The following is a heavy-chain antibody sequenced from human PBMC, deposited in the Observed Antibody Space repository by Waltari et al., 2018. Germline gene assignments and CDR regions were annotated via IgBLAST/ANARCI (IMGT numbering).Heavy chain of an antibody. J-gene: IGHJ6*02. D-gene: IGHD2-2*01. V-gene: IGHV3-30*09. CDR1: GFSFSSYA. CDR2: ISFDGKNK. CDR3: ATDGTDCSTTSCYFGGIDV. Sequence: QVHLVESGGGVVQPGRSLRLSCAASGFSFSSYALYWVRSAPGKGLEWAAVISFDGKNKYYADSVKGRFAISRDDSKNTLYLQMNSLRTEDTAVYYCATDGTDCSTTSCYFGGIDVWGQGTTVTVSS.